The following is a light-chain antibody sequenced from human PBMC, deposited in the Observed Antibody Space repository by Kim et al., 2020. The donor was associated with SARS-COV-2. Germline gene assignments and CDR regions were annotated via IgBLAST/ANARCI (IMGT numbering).Light chain of an antibody. V-gene: IGKV1-12*01. CDR2: GAS. Sequence: ASVGDRVTISCRASQGIVRWLAWYQQRPGKAPKLLFYGASSLQSGIPSRFSGNGSETDFSLSSSSLQPEDLVTYYCQKTNTFPLTFGGGTKVDIK. J-gene: IGKJ4*01. CDR3: QKTNTFPLT. CDR1: QGIVRW.